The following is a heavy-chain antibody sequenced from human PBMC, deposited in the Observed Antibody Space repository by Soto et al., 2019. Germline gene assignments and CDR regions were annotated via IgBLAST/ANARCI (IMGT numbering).Heavy chain of an antibody. V-gene: IGHV4-31*03. Sequence: TLSLTCIVAGASISSRGHYWSWIRQHPGKGLEWIGYIYYSGSTYYNPSLKSRVTISVDTSKNQFSLKLSSVTAADTAVYYCARHKPNTSGWYYYGMDVWCQGTSVT. CDR3: ARHKPNTSGWYYYGMDV. CDR2: IYYSGST. J-gene: IGHJ6*02. CDR1: GASISSRGHY. D-gene: IGHD6-19*01.